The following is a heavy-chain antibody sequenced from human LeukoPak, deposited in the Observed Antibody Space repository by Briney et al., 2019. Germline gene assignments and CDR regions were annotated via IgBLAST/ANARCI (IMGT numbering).Heavy chain of an antibody. V-gene: IGHV3-30*02. Sequence: GGSLRLSCAASGFTFSSYGMHWVRQAPGKGLEWVAFIRYDGSNKYYADSVKGRFTTSRDNSKNTLYLQMNSLRAEDTAIYYCAKDSRTAYDSSWLYYFDSWGQGTLVTVSS. D-gene: IGHD6-13*01. CDR1: GFTFSSYG. CDR2: IRYDGSNK. J-gene: IGHJ4*02. CDR3: AKDSRTAYDSSWLYYFDS.